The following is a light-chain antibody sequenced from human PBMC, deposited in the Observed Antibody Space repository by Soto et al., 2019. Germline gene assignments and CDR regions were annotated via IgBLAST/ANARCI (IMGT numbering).Light chain of an antibody. Sequence: QSALTQPPSASGTPGQRVTISCSGSSSNIGINTVNWYQQLPGTAPKLLIYSNNQRPSGVPDRFSGSKSGTSASLAISGLQSEDEAHYYCAAWDDSLNGYVFGTGTRSPS. CDR2: SNN. J-gene: IGLJ1*01. CDR3: AAWDDSLNGYV. CDR1: SSNIGINT. V-gene: IGLV1-44*01.